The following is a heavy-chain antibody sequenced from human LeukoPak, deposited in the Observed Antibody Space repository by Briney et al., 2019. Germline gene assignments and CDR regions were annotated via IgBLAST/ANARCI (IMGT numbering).Heavy chain of an antibody. CDR1: GGSISGHY. CDR3: ARHGYSSGGGYYDY. CDR2: TYYSGST. Sequence: PSETLSLTCTVSGGSISGHYWSWIRQPPGKGLEWIGYTYYSGSTDYIPSLRSRVPISVDTSKNHFSLQLSSVTAADTAVYYCARHGYSSGGGYYDYWGQGTLVTVSS. D-gene: IGHD2-21*01. J-gene: IGHJ4*02. V-gene: IGHV4-59*08.